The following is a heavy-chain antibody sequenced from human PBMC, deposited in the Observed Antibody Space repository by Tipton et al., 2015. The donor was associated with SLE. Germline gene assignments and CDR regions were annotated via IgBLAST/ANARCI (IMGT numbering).Heavy chain of an antibody. V-gene: IGHV4-59*11. J-gene: IGHJ5*01. CDR2: TYNNDRT. D-gene: IGHD1-26*01. CDR3: ARFHLKGYYEFDS. Sequence: TLSLTCSVSGVSFRTHYWSWIRQSPGKGLEWIVYTYNNDRTKYNPSLQSRVTVSVDTSENQLSLKLTSVTAADTAVYYCARFHLKGYYEFDSWGQGTLVTVSS. CDR1: GVSFRTHY.